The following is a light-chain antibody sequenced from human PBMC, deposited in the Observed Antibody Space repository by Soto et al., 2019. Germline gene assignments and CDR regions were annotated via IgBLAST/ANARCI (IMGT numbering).Light chain of an antibody. CDR2: EGS. CDR1: SRDIGTYNL. V-gene: IGLV2-23*01. CDR3: CSYAGSTTYVV. Sequence: QSARTQPASVSGSPGKSITVSCTGTSRDIGTYNLVSWYQQHPGKAPKLIISEGSKRPSGVSNRFSGSKSGNTASLTISGLQAEDEADYYCCSYAGSTTYVVFGGGTKVTVL. J-gene: IGLJ2*01.